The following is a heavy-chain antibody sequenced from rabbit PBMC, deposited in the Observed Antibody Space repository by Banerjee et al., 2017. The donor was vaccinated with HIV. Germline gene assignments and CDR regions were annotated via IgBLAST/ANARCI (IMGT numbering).Heavy chain of an antibody. CDR3: ARDLAGVIGWNFDL. D-gene: IGHD4-1*01. Sequence: WVRQAPGKGLEWIGTIYAGSSGSAYYASWVNGRFTISKASWTTVTLQMTSLTAADTASYFCARDLAGVIGWNFDLWGQGTLVTVS. V-gene: IGHV1S40*01. J-gene: IGHJ4*01. CDR2: IYAGSSGSA.